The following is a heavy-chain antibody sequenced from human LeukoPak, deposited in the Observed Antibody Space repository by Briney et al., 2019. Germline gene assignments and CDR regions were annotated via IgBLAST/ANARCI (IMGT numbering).Heavy chain of an antibody. Sequence: GGSLRLSCAASGFTLSNYAMHWVRQAPGKGLECVSAISSNGGSTYYANSANDRFTISRDNSKNTLYLQMGSLRAEDMALYYCVREYPPGSTDCWGRGTLVTVSS. V-gene: IGHV3-64*01. CDR3: VREYPPGSTDC. CDR2: ISSNGGST. CDR1: GFTLSNYA. J-gene: IGHJ4*02. D-gene: IGHD1-26*01.